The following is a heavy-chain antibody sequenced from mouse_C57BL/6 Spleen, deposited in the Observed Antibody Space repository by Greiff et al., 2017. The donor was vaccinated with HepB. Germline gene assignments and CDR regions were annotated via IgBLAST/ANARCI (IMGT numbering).Heavy chain of an antibody. J-gene: IGHJ3*01. CDR1: GFSLTSYA. V-gene: IGHV2-9-1*01. CDR3: ARSYGNYVSPWFAY. CDR2: IWTGGGT. Sequence: VKVVESGPGLVAPSQSLSITCTVSGFSLTSYAISWVRQPPGKGLEWLGVIWTGGGTNYNSAVKSRLSISKDNSKSQVFLKMNSLQTDDTARYYCARSYGNYVSPWFAYWGQGTLVTVSA. D-gene: IGHD2-1*01.